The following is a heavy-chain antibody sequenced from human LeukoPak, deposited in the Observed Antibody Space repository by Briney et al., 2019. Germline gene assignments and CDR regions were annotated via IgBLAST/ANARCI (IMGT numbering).Heavy chain of an antibody. J-gene: IGHJ4*02. CDR3: ARDFGRWFLDY. D-gene: IGHD4-23*01. V-gene: IGHV3-48*03. Sequence: GGSLRLSCAASGFTFSSYEMIWVRQAPGKGLEWVSYVRSSGSTIYYADSVKGRFTISRDNAKNSLYLQMNSLRAEDTAVYYCARDFGRWFLDYWGQGALVTVSS. CDR2: VRSSGSTI. CDR1: GFTFSSYE.